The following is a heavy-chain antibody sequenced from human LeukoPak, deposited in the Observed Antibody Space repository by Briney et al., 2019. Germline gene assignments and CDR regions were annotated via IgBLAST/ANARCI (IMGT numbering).Heavy chain of an antibody. V-gene: IGHV3-7*01. Sequence: GGSLRLSCAASEFAFSNYWMSWVRQAPGKGLEWVANIKEDGIEKNYVGSVKGRFTISRDNAKNSLYLQMSSLRAEDTAVYYCSSWGPWSHFDYWGQGTLVTVSS. CDR3: SSWGPWSHFDY. CDR2: IKEDGIEK. J-gene: IGHJ4*02. CDR1: EFAFSNYW. D-gene: IGHD3-3*01.